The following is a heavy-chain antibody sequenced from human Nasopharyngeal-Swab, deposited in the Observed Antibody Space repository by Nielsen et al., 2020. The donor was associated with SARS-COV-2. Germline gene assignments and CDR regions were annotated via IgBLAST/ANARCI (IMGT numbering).Heavy chain of an antibody. CDR1: GFTFSNAW. CDR2: IKSKTDGGTT. Sequence: GESLKISCAASGFTFSNAWMSWVRQAPGKGLEWVGRIKSKTDGGTTDYAAPVKGRFTISRDDSKNTLYLQMNSLKTEDTAVYYCTTDWYGSGIYFDYWGQGTLVTVSS. CDR3: TTDWYGSGIYFDY. D-gene: IGHD3-10*01. V-gene: IGHV3-15*01. J-gene: IGHJ4*02.